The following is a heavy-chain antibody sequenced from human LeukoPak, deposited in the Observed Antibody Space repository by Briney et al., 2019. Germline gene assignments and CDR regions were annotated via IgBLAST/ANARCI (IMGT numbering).Heavy chain of an antibody. CDR2: ITPIFGAA. V-gene: IGHV1-69*13. D-gene: IGHD3-3*01. CDR1: GGTFSSYP. CDR3: ARGGSITIFGVVTNWFDP. J-gene: IGHJ5*02. Sequence: ASVKVSCKASGGTFSSYPFTWVRQAPGQGLEWMGEITPIFGAANYAQTFQGRVTITADESTSTVFMELSSLRSDDTAVYYCARGGSITIFGVVTNWFDPWGQGTLVTVSS.